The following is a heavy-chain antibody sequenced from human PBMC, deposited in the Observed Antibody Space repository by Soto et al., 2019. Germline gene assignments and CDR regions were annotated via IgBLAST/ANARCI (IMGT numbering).Heavy chain of an antibody. V-gene: IGHV3-21*06. CDR1: GFTFSSYS. D-gene: IGHD3-10*01. CDR3: ARDFKESQYYYYCMDV. J-gene: IGHJ6*03. Sequence: EVQLVESGGGLVKPGGSLRLSCVVSGFTFSSYSMNWVRQAPGKGLEWVSSISSGGEYTHYADSVKGRFTISRDNAKNSVYLQMNSLTAEDTALYYCARDFKESQYYYYCMDVWGKGTTVTVSS. CDR2: ISSGGEYT.